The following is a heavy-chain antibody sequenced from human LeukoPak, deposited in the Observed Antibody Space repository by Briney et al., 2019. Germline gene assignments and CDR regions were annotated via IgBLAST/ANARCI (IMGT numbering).Heavy chain of an antibody. V-gene: IGHV1-2*06. J-gene: IGHJ4*02. CDR2: INPNSGGT. CDR1: GYTFTGYY. D-gene: IGHD2-2*02. Sequence: ASVKVSCKASGYTFTGYYMHWVRQAPGQGLEWMGRINPNSGGTNYAQKFQGRVTMTRDTSITTAYMEVSSLRSGDTAMYYCAREDSSTSFYSYWGQGTLVTVSS. CDR3: AREDSSTSFYSY.